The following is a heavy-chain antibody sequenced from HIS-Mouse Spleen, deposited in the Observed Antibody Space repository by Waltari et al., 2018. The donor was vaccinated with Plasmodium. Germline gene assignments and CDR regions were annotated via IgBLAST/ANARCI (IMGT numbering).Heavy chain of an antibody. V-gene: IGHV3-66*01. D-gene: IGHD1-26*01. J-gene: IGHJ4*02. CDR1: GFTVSSNY. Sequence: EVQLVESGGGLVQPGGSLRLSCAASGFTVSSNYMSWVRQAPGKGLEWVLVIYSGGSTYYTDSVKGRFTISRDNSKNTLYLQMNSLRAEDTAVYYCATPRVGGSYFDYWGQGTLVTVSS. CDR3: ATPRVGGSYFDY. CDR2: IYSGGST.